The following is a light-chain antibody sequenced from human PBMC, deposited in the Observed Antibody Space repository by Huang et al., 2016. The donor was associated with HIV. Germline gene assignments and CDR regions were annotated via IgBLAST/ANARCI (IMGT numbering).Light chain of an antibody. Sequence: DIQMTQSPSTLSASVGDRVTITFRASQSISNWFAWYQQKPGQAPKFLIYQASILESGVPSRFTGSGSGTEFTLTISSLQPDDFATYCQQYHTYRWSFGQGTKVEIK. J-gene: IGKJ1*01. CDR2: QAS. CDR3: QQYHTYRWS. V-gene: IGKV1-5*01. CDR1: QSISNW.